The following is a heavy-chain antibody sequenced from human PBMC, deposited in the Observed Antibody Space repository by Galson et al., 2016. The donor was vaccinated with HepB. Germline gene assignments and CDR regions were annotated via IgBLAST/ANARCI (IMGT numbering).Heavy chain of an antibody. CDR2: ISGDGGST. D-gene: IGHD6-19*01. CDR1: GFTFGRYA. V-gene: IGHV3-23*01. CDR3: ARFTQEWLDRVYYFDY. J-gene: IGHJ4*02. Sequence: SLRLSCAASGFTFGRYAMSWVRQAPGKGLEWDSAISGDGGSTYYAGSVQGRFTSSRDRSTNTMYLQMNSLRTDDTAVYYCARFTQEWLDRVYYFDYWGQGTLVTVSS.